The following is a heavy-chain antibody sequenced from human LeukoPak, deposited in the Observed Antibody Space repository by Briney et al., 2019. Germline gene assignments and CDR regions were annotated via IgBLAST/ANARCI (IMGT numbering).Heavy chain of an antibody. D-gene: IGHD6-13*01. CDR2: IIPIFGTA. Sequence: SVKVSCKASGGTFISYAISWVRQAPGQGLEWMGGIIPIFGTANYAQKFQDRVTITADKSTRTAYMELSRLRSEDTAVYYCARVVGLTGYSSTWYSGYYYYMDVWGKGTTVTVSS. CDR3: ARVVGLTGYSSTWYSGYYYYMDV. CDR1: GGTFISYA. V-gene: IGHV1-69*06. J-gene: IGHJ6*03.